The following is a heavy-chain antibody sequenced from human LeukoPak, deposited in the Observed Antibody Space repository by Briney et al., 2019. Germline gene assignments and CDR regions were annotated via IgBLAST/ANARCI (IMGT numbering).Heavy chain of an antibody. D-gene: IGHD1-1*01. CDR3: ARGPPTGTSFRYHGMDV. Sequence: PGGYLRLSCAASGFTFSNYAMHWVRQAPGKGLEWVAVISYDGSNKYYADSVKGRFTISRDNSKNTLYLQMNSLRAEDTALYYCARGPPTGTSFRYHGMDVWGQGTTVTVSS. CDR2: ISYDGSNK. CDR1: GFTFSNYA. J-gene: IGHJ6*02. V-gene: IGHV3-30-3*01.